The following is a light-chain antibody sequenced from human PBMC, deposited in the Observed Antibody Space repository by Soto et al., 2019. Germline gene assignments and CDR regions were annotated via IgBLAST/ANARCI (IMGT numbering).Light chain of an antibody. Sequence: DIQMTQSPSSLSASVGDRVTITCWASHTIGTLLNWYQQEPGKAPKVLIYDTSSVQYGVPSRFSGSGSGTDFTLTISSLQPEDFANYFCQQSDSTPYTFGQGTILEI. CDR2: DTS. J-gene: IGKJ2*01. V-gene: IGKV1-39*01. CDR3: QQSDSTPYT. CDR1: HTIGTL.